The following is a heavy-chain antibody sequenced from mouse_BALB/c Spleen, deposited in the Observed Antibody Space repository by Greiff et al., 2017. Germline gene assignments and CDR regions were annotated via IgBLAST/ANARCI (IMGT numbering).Heavy chain of an antibody. D-gene: IGHD2-3*01. CDR1: GFTFSSYT. V-gene: IGHV5-12-2*01. CDR2: ISNGGGST. Sequence: VQLKESGGGLVQPGGSLKLSCAASGFTFSSYTMSWVRQTPEKRLEWVAYISNGGGSTYYPDTVKGRFTISRDNAKNTLYLQMSSLKSEDTAMYYCARRYDGYFYAMDYWGQGTSVTVSS. CDR3: ARRYDGYFYAMDY. J-gene: IGHJ4*01.